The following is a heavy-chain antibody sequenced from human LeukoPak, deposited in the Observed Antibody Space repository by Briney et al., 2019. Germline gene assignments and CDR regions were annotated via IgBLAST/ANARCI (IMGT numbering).Heavy chain of an antibody. D-gene: IGHD7-27*01. V-gene: IGHV4-31*03. Sequence: TLSLTCPVPCGSNNSGGYYWGLIPQPPGKGLGWIGYIYYSGSTYYNPSLKSRVTISVDTSKNQFSLKLSSVTAADTAVYYCARGGWGEGGDYWGQGTLVTVSS. J-gene: IGHJ4*02. CDR3: ARGGWGEGGDY. CDR2: IYYSGST. CDR1: CGSNNSGGYY.